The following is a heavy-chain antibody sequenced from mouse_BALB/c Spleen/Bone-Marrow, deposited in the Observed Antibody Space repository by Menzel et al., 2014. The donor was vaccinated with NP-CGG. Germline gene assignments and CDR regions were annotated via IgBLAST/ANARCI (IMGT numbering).Heavy chain of an antibody. Sequence: VQLQQSGAELVKPGASVKLSCTASGFNIKDTYMHWVKQRPEQGLEWIGRIDPANGNTKYDPKFQGKATITADTSSNTAYLQLSSLTSEDTAVYYCASYYYGRYFDVWGAGTTVTVSP. V-gene: IGHV14-3*02. CDR2: IDPANGNT. D-gene: IGHD1-1*01. CDR1: GFNIKDTY. J-gene: IGHJ1*01. CDR3: ASYYYGRYFDV.